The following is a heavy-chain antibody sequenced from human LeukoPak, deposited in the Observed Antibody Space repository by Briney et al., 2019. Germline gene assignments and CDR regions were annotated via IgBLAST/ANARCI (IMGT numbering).Heavy chain of an antibody. CDR2: ISGSGGST. Sequence: GGSLRLSCAASGLTFSRHAMSWVRQAPREGLEWVSSISGSGGSTYYADSVKGRFTISRDNAKNTLYLQMNSLRAEDTAVYYCAKDYGDLKEDFWGQGTLVTVSS. CDR1: GLTFSRHA. D-gene: IGHD4-17*01. CDR3: AKDYGDLKEDF. V-gene: IGHV3-23*01. J-gene: IGHJ4*02.